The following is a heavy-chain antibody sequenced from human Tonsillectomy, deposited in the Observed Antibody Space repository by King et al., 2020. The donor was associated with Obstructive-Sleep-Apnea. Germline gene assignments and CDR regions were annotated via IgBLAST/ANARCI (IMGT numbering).Heavy chain of an antibody. V-gene: IGHV3-30*02. J-gene: IGHJ4*02. Sequence: VQLVGVGGGVVQPGGSLRLSCGASGFTFRSYGMHCVLQSPGKGLEWFAFLWDDGRNKVYGDSVKGRFTISRDNSKNTLSAQMNSLRAEDTAVYYCAKDDRYIAAAGMLYWGQGTLVTVSS. CDR1: GFTFRSYG. CDR3: AKDDRYIAAAGMLY. CDR2: LWDDGRNK. D-gene: IGHD6-13*01.